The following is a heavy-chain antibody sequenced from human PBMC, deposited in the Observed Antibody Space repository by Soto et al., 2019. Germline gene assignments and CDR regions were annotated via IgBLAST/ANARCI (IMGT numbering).Heavy chain of an antibody. J-gene: IGHJ3*02. D-gene: IGHD3-3*01. CDR3: AKESLRFLEWSDAFDI. CDR2: ISWNSGSI. V-gene: IGHV3-9*01. Sequence: SLRLSCAASGFTFDDYAMHWVRQAPGKGLEWVSGISWNSGSIGYADSVKGRFTISRDNAKNSLYLQMNSLRAEDTALYYCAKESLRFLEWSDAFDIWGQGTMVTVSS. CDR1: GFTFDDYA.